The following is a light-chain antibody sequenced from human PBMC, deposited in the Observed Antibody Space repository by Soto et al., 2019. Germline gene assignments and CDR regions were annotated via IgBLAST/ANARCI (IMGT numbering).Light chain of an antibody. CDR1: SSNIGSNY. Sequence: QSVLTQPPSASGTPGQRVTISCSGSSSNIGSNYVYWYQQLPGTVPKLLIYRNNQRPSGVPDRFSGSKSGTSASLAISGLRSEDEADYYCAAWDDSLGYVFGTGTKVTVL. CDR2: RNN. V-gene: IGLV1-47*01. CDR3: AAWDDSLGYV. J-gene: IGLJ1*01.